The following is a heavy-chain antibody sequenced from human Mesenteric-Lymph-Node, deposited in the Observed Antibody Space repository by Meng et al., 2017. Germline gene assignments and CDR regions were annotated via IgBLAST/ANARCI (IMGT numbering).Heavy chain of an antibody. D-gene: IGHD5-24*01. CDR1: GFTLSIYA. V-gene: IGHV3-23*01. CDR3: ARRKGEEEATMRYFDS. CDR2: LGGVDQKT. Sequence: GGSLRLSCAASGFTLSIYAMSWVRQAPGKGLEWVSTLGGVDQKTYHADSVKGRFSISRDDSKNTLYLQMSSLRVEDTAIYYCARRKGEEEATMRYFDSWGQGTLVTVSS. J-gene: IGHJ4*02.